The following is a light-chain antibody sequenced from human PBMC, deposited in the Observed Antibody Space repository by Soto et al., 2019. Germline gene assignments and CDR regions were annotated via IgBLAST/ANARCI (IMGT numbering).Light chain of an antibody. Sequence: IQITHSPSSLSSSVAHRVTIPCQASQDIKNYLNWYQQKSGKAPKLLIYDASDLETGVPSRFSGSGSGTDFTFTINSLQPEDIGTYYCQQSYRTPPITFGQGTRLEIK. CDR2: DAS. J-gene: IGKJ5*01. CDR1: QDIKNY. V-gene: IGKV1-33*01. CDR3: QQSYRTPPIT.